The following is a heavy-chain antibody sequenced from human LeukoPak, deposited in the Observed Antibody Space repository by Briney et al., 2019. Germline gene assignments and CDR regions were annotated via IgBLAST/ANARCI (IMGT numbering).Heavy chain of an antibody. CDR1: GGSISSSSYY. CDR2: IYYSGST. J-gene: IGHJ3*02. Sequence: SETLSLTCTVSGGSISSSSYYWGWIRQPPGKGLEWIGSIYYSGSTYYNPSLKSRFTISVDTSKNQFSLKLSSVTAADTAVYYCASGADTAMASDAFDIWGQGTMVTVSS. V-gene: IGHV4-39*01. CDR3: ASGADTAMASDAFDI. D-gene: IGHD5-18*01.